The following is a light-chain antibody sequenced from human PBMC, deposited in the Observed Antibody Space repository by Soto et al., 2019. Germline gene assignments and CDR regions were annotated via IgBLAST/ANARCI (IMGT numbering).Light chain of an antibody. V-gene: IGKV3-20*01. J-gene: IGKJ1*01. Sequence: IVSTQSPGTLSLSPGERATLSCRASQSFSSDYLAWYQQKPGQAPRLLIYGASTTATGIPDRFSGSGSGTDFTLTISRLEPEDFAVYYCHHYGSSPSWTFGQGTKVDIK. CDR1: QSFSSDY. CDR2: GAS. CDR3: HHYGSSPSWT.